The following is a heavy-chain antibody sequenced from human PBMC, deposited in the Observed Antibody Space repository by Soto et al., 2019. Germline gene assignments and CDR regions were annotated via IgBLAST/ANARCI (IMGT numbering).Heavy chain of an antibody. CDR2: IYHSGST. V-gene: IGHV4-4*02. CDR1: GGSISSSNW. D-gene: IGHD3-16*02. J-gene: IGHJ6*02. Sequence: SETLSLTCAVSGGSISSSNWLSWVRQPPGKGLEWIGEIYHSGSTNYNPSLKSRVTISVDKSKNQFSLKLSSVTAADTAVYYCARSMITFGGVIVKYYYYGMDVWGQGTTVTVSS. CDR3: ARSMITFGGVIVKYYYYGMDV.